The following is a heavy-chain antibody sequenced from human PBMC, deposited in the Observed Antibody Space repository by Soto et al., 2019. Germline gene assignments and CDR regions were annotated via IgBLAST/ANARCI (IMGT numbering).Heavy chain of an antibody. CDR1: GFTFSSNT. CDR2: ISGGSATT. CDR3: AKASSGY. D-gene: IGHD3-10*01. V-gene: IGHV3-23*01. Sequence: EVQLLESGGGLVQPGGSLRLSCAASGFTFSSNTLSWVRQAPGKGLEWVASISGGSATTYYADSVKGRFTISRDNSRNTLYLQMNGLRVDDTAVFYWAKASSGYWGQGTLVTVSS. J-gene: IGHJ4*02.